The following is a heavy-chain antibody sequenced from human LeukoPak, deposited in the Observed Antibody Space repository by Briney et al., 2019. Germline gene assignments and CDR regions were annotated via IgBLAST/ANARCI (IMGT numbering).Heavy chain of an antibody. CDR1: GFTFSDYY. CDR2: ISSSGSTI. CDR3: ARDELGGYDPRGY. D-gene: IGHD5-12*01. J-gene: IGHJ4*02. Sequence: TGGSLRLSCAASGFTFSDYYMSWIRQAPGKGLEWVSYISSSGSTIYYADSVKGRFTISRDNSKNSLYLQMNSLRAEDTAVYYCARDELGGYDPRGYWGQGTLVTVSS. V-gene: IGHV3-11*04.